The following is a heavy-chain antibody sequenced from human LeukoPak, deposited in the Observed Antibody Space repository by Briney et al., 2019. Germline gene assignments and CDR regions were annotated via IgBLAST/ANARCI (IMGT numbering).Heavy chain of an antibody. CDR3: AKDRGWFGELLSEYYFDY. D-gene: IGHD3-10*01. V-gene: IGHV3-23*01. J-gene: IGHJ4*02. CDR2: ISGSGGST. Sequence: PGGSLRLSCAASGFTFSSYAMSWVRQAPGKGLEWVSAISGSGGSTYYADSVKGRFTISRDNSKNTLYLQMNSLRAEDTAVYYCAKDRGWFGELLSEYYFDYWGQGTLVTVSS. CDR1: GFTFSSYA.